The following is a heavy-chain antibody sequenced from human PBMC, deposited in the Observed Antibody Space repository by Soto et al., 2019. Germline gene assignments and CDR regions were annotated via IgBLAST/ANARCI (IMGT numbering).Heavy chain of an antibody. CDR1: GFTFSSYS. D-gene: IGHD6-13*01. CDR3: ARATGIAAAGTKGRYDWFAP. Sequence: GGYLRLSCAASGFTFSSYSMNWVRQAPGKGLEWVSSISSSSSYIYYADSVKGRFTISRDNAKNSLYLQMNSLRAEDTAVYYCARATGIAAAGTKGRYDWFAPWGQGTLDTVSS. J-gene: IGHJ5*02. V-gene: IGHV3-21*01. CDR2: ISSSSSYI.